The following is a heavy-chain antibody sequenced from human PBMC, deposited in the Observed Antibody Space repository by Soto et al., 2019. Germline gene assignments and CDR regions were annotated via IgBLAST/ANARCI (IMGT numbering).Heavy chain of an antibody. CDR1: GYTFTSYG. V-gene: IGHV1-18*01. J-gene: IGHJ3*02. CDR3: ARAGLYGSGSYITDAFDI. Sequence: ASVKVSCKASGYTFTSYGISWVRQAPGQGLEWMGWISAYNGNTNYAQKLQGRVTMTTDTSTSTAYMELRSLRSDDTAVYYCARAGLYGSGSYITDAFDIWGQGTMVTVSS. D-gene: IGHD3-10*01. CDR2: ISAYNGNT.